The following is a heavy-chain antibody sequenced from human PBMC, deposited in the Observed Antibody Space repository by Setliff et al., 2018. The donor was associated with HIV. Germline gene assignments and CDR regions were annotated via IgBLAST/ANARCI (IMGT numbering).Heavy chain of an antibody. J-gene: IGHJ3*02. D-gene: IGHD2-2*01. V-gene: IGHV1-46*01. CDR3: ARAGGGATDQAFDI. CDR1: GYTFTSDY. CDR2: INPNGGAT. Sequence: ASVKVSCKASGYTFTSDYIHWVRQAPGQGLEWMGIINPNGGATNNAQKLQGRLTVTTDPSTSTLYMELSNLRSDDTAVYYCARAGGGATDQAFDIWGQGTMVTVSS.